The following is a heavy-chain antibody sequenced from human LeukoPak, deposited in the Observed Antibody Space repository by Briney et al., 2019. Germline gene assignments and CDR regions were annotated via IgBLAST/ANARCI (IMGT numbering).Heavy chain of an antibody. J-gene: IGHJ5*02. Sequence: PSETLSLTYTVSGGSVSSGSYYWSWVRQPPGKGLEWIGYIYYSGSTNYNPSLKSRVTISVDTSKNQISLKLSSVTAADTAVYYCARYVVSGIYPYTDSWGQGDLVTVSS. CDR3: ARYVVSGIYPYTDS. CDR1: GGSVSSGSYY. CDR2: IYYSGST. D-gene: IGHD1-26*01. V-gene: IGHV4-61*01.